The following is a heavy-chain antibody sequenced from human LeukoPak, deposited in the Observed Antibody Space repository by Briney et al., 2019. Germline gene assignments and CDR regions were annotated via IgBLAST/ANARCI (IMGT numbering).Heavy chain of an antibody. CDR1: GGTFSGYA. CDR2: IIPIFGTA. CDR3: ARDFDCSGGSCHYYFDY. V-gene: IGHV1-69*05. Sequence: SVKVSCKASGGTFSGYAISWVRQAPGQGLEWMGRIIPIFGTANYAQKFQGRVTITTDESTSTAYMELSSLRSEDTAVYYCARDFDCSGGSCHYYFDYWGQGTLVTVSS. J-gene: IGHJ4*02. D-gene: IGHD2-15*01.